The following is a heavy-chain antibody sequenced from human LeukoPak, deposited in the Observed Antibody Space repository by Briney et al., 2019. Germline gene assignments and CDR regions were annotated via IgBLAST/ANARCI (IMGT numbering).Heavy chain of an antibody. CDR2: TIGSGDKT. CDR3: AKVGYNNILTGDYNDYFDY. J-gene: IGHJ4*02. Sequence: GGSLSLSCAASGFTFSSYAVSGVRQAPEKGLEGGSVTIGSGDKTYYAESAKGRFTIFRDNSKNTLYLQMNSLRAEDTAIYYCAKVGYNNILTGDYNDYFDYWGQGTLVTVSS. CDR1: GFTFSSYA. D-gene: IGHD3-9*01. V-gene: IGHV3-23*01.